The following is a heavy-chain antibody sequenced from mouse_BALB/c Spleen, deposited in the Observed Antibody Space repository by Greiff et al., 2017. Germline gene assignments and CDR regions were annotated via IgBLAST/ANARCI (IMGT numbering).Heavy chain of an antibody. CDR3: ARAYDYDGGAMDY. CDR2: ISYSGST. J-gene: IGHJ4*01. D-gene: IGHD2-4*01. CDR1: GDSITSGY. Sequence: DVKLQESGPSLVKPSQTLSLTCSVTGDSITSGYWNWIRKFPGNKLEYMGYISYSGSTYYNPSLKSRISITRDTSKNQYYLQLNSVTTEDTATYYCARAYDYDGGAMDYWGQGTSVTVSS. V-gene: IGHV3-8*02.